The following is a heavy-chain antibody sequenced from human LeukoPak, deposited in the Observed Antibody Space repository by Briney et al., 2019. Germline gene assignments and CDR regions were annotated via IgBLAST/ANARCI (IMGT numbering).Heavy chain of an antibody. CDR3: AKGGGSGNMCYFLFCGRDV. CDR2: ISWSSGSI. D-gene: IGHD2-15*01. J-gene: IGHJ6*02. V-gene: IGHV3-9*01. Sequence: GESLRLSCAASGFTFDDYAMHWVRQPPGKGLEWVSSISWSSGSIGYADSVKGRLTISRDNAKNSLYLQMNSLRAEDTALYYCAKGGGSGNMCYFLFCGRDVWAQGTTVTVSS. CDR1: GFTFDDYA.